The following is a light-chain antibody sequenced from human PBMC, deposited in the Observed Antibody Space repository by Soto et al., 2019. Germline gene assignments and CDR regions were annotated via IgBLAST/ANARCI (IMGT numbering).Light chain of an antibody. CDR2: YAS. CDR1: QSISRW. V-gene: IGKV1-5*01. CDR3: QQYNSHWT. Sequence: DIQMTQSPSTLSASVGDRVTISCRASQSISRWLAWYQQKPGKAPNLLIYYASSLQNGVPSRFKGHGSGTEFTLAIISLQPANFANYYCQQYNSHWTFGQGTKVEI. J-gene: IGKJ1*01.